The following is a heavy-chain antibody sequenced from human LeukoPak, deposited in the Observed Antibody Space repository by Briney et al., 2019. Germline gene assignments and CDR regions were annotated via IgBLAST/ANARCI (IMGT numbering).Heavy chain of an antibody. CDR3: ARALLWFGEFQQFDP. J-gene: IGHJ5*02. CDR1: GGSISSYY. D-gene: IGHD3-10*01. Sequence: SETLSLTCTVSGGSISSYYWSWIRQPPGKGLEWIGYIYYSGSTNYNPSLKSRVTISVDTSKNQFSLKLSSVTAADTAVYYCARALLWFGEFQQFDPWGQGTLVTVSS. CDR2: IYYSGST. V-gene: IGHV4-59*12.